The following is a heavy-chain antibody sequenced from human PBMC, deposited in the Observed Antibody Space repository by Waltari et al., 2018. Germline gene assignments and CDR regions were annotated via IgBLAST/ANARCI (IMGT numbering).Heavy chain of an antibody. CDR1: GGTFSSYA. V-gene: IGHV1-69*04. CDR3: ARAHNIRDGYNDFDY. D-gene: IGHD5-12*01. CDR2: ITPILGIA. J-gene: IGHJ4*02. Sequence: QVQLVQSGAEVKKPGSSVKVSCTASGGTFSSYAISWVRQAPGQGLEWMGRITPILGIANDAQKFQGRVTITADKSTSTAYMELSSLRSEDTAVYYCARAHNIRDGYNDFDYWGQGTLVTVSS.